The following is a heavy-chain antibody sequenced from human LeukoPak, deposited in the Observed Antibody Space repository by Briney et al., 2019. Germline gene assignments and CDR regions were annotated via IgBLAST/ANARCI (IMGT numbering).Heavy chain of an antibody. CDR1: GYTFTGYF. CDR2: INPNIGDA. Sequence: GASVKVSCKASGYTFTGYFMHWVRQAPGQGLEWMGWINPNIGDASYAQKFQGRVTMTRDRSINTAYMELSRLTSDDTAVYYCARKDLDGGDSIGFDSWGQGTLVTVSS. J-gene: IGHJ5*01. D-gene: IGHD2-21*02. V-gene: IGHV1-2*02. CDR3: ARKDLDGGDSIGFDS.